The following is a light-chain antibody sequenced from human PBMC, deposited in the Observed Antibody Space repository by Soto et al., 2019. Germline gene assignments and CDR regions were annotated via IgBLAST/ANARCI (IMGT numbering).Light chain of an antibody. CDR3: QQYNNRPLT. CDR1: QSVSSSY. Sequence: EIVLTQSPGTLSLSPGERATLSCRASQSVSSSYLAWYQQKPGQAPRLLIYGASSRATGIPDRFSGSGSGTEFTLIISSLQSEDFAGYYCQQYNNRPLTFGGGTKVDIK. V-gene: IGKV3-20*01. J-gene: IGKJ4*01. CDR2: GAS.